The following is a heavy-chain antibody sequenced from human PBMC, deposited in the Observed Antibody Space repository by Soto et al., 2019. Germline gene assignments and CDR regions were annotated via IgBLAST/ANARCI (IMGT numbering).Heavy chain of an antibody. CDR1: GGTFSSYA. V-gene: IGHV1-69*06. D-gene: IGHD4-17*01. J-gene: IGHJ4*02. CDR2: IIPIFGTA. Sequence: SVKVSCKASGGTFSSYAISWVRQAPGQGLEWMGGIIPIFGTANYSPSFQGQVTISADKSISTAYLQWSSLKASDTAMYYCARPDYGGDEGLFDYWGQGTLVTVSS. CDR3: ARPDYGGDEGLFDY.